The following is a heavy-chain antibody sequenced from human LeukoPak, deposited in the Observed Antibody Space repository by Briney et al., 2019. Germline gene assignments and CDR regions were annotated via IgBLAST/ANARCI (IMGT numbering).Heavy chain of an antibody. CDR2: IYYSGST. CDR1: GGSISSYY. V-gene: IGHV4-59*08. D-gene: IGHD3-3*01. J-gene: IGHJ4*02. CDR3: ARHNYDFWSVVVGYFDY. Sequence: PSETLSLTCTVSGGSISSYYWSWIRQPPGKGLEWIGYIYYSGSTNYNPSLKSRVTISVDTSKNQFSLKLSSVTAADTAVYYCARHNYDFWSVVVGYFDYWGQGTLVTVSS.